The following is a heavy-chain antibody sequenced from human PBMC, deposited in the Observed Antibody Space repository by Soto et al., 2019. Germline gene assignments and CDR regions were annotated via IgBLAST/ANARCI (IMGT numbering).Heavy chain of an antibody. Sequence: QVQLVQSGAEVKKPGSSVKVSCKTSGGTFSSFAISWVRQAPGQGPEWMGGIIPTLGTAKYAQKFQDRDTITADESTSTAYMELSSLRSEDTAVYYCATKKDSNPYYYYYAMDVWGQGTTVTVSS. CDR3: ATKKDSNPYYYYYAMDV. V-gene: IGHV1-69*11. J-gene: IGHJ6*02. CDR1: GGTFSSFA. D-gene: IGHD4-4*01. CDR2: IIPTLGTA.